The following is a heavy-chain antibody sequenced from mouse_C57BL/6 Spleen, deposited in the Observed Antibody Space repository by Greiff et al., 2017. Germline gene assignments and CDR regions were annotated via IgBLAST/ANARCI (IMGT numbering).Heavy chain of an antibody. CDR1: GYSITSGYD. CDR3: AREGDSNHWYFDV. V-gene: IGHV3-1*01. Sequence: EVQLQQSGPGMVKPSQSLSLTCTVTGYSITSGYDWHWIRHFPGNKLEWMGYISYSGSTNYNPYLKSRISITHDTSKNHFFLKLNSVTTEDTATYYCAREGDSNHWYFDVWGTGTTVTVSS. D-gene: IGHD2-5*01. J-gene: IGHJ1*03. CDR2: ISYSGST.